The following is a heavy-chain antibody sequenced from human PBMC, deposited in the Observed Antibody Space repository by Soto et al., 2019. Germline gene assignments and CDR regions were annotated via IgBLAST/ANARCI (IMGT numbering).Heavy chain of an antibody. D-gene: IGHD3-10*01. J-gene: IGHJ6*02. CDR3: AGGSGGVGGKRGGGGGPYVDV. Sequence: GALVKVSCKASGYTFTGHYMQWVRQAPGQGLEWMGWINPNSGDTNYAQKFQGRVTMTRDTSISSVYMELSRLRSDDTALYYCAGGSGGVGGKRGGGGGPYVDVWGQGTTVTVSS. V-gene: IGHV1-2*02. CDR1: GYTFTGHY. CDR2: INPNSGDT.